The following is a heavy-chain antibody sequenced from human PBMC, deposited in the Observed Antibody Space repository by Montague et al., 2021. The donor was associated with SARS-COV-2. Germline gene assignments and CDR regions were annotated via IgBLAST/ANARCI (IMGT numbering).Heavy chain of an antibody. CDR1: GGSISSGSHY. D-gene: IGHD2-21*01. CDR2: IDTSGNT. J-gene: IGHJ6*02. V-gene: IGHV4-61*02. CDR3: ARRIDYYGTDV. Sequence: TLSLTCTVSGGSISSGSHYWSWIRQPAGKGLEWIGRIDTSGNTKYISSLKSRVTISVDTSKNQFSLKLSSVTAADTAVYYCARRIDYYGTDVWGQGTTVTVSS.